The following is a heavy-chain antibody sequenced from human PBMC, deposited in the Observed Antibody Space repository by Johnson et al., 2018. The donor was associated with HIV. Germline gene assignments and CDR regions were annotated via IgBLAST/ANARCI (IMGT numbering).Heavy chain of an antibody. D-gene: IGHD3-10*01. CDR1: GFTFSSYA. J-gene: IGHJ3*02. CDR2: ISYDGSNK. V-gene: IGHV3-30-3*02. CDR3: AKDLVYYYSLGLDAFDI. Sequence: QVQLVESGGGVVQPGRSLRLSCAASGFTFSSYAMHWVRQAPGKGLEWVAVISYDGSNKYYADSVKGRFTISRDDSGNTLYLEMNSLRLVDTAVYYCAKDLVYYYSLGLDAFDIWGQGTMVTVSS.